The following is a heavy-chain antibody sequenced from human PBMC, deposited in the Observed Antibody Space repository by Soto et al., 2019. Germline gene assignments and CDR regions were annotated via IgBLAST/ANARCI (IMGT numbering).Heavy chain of an antibody. V-gene: IGHV1-24*01. CDR3: ATGRRGSYPFDY. Sequence: ASVKVSCKVSGYTLTELSMHWVRQAPGKGLEWMGGFDPEDGETIYAQKFQGRVTMTEDTSTDTAYMELSSLRSEDTAVYYCATGRRGSYPFDYWGRGTLVTVSS. J-gene: IGHJ4*02. CDR1: GYTLTELS. CDR2: FDPEDGET. D-gene: IGHD1-26*01.